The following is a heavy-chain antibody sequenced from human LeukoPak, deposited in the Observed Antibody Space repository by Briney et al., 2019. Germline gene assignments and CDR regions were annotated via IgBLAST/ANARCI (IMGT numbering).Heavy chain of an antibody. CDR1: GGTFSSYA. Sequence: SVKVSCKASGGTFSSYAISWVRQAPGQGLGWLGGIIPIFGTANYAQKFQGRVTITADKSTSTAYMELSSLRSEDTAVYYCARSMVRGEGYYYYGMDVWGKGTTVTVSS. J-gene: IGHJ6*04. CDR3: ARSMVRGEGYYYYGMDV. V-gene: IGHV1-69*06. D-gene: IGHD3-10*01. CDR2: IIPIFGTA.